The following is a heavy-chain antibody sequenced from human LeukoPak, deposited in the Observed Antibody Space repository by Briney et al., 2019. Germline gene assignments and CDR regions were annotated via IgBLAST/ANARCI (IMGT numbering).Heavy chain of an antibody. D-gene: IGHD2-15*01. CDR3: ARRSRYCSGGSCYNWFDP. CDR1: GYTFTSCG. J-gene: IGHJ5*02. Sequence: GASVKVSCKASGYTFTSCGISWVRQAPGQGLEWMGWISAYNGNTNYAQKLQGRVTMTTDTSTSTAYMELRSLRSADTAVYYCARRSRYCSGGSCYNWFDPWGQGTLVTVSS. V-gene: IGHV1-18*01. CDR2: ISAYNGNT.